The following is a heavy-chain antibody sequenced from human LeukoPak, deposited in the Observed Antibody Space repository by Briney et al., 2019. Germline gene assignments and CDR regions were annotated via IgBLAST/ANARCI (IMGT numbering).Heavy chain of an antibody. V-gene: IGHV4-59*01. Sequence: SETLSLTCTVSGGSLSIYYWSWIRQPPGKGLEWIGYIYYSGSTNYNPSLKSRVTISVDTSKNQFSLKLSSVTAADTAVYYCARATRGDWFDPWGQGTLVTVSS. CDR3: ARATRGDWFDP. CDR1: GGSLSIYY. D-gene: IGHD3-10*01. CDR2: IYYSGST. J-gene: IGHJ5*02.